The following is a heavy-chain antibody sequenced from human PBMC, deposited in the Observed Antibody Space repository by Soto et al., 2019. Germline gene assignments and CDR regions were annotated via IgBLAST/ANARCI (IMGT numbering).Heavy chain of an antibody. D-gene: IGHD6-19*01. CDR1: GFTFSSYG. CDR2: VSYDGTYK. V-gene: IGHV3-30*03. Sequence: PGGSLRLSCAASGFTFSSYGMHWVRQAPGKGLEWVATVSYDGTYKYYADSVKGRFTISRDNSKNTLSLEMNSLRAEDTAVYYCARDVRTAVAGYYLDYWGQGTLVTVSS. J-gene: IGHJ4*02. CDR3: ARDVRTAVAGYYLDY.